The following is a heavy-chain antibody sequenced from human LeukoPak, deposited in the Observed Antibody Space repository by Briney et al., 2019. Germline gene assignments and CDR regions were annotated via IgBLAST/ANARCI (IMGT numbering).Heavy chain of an antibody. D-gene: IGHD3-22*01. CDR3: AKGIEYDGNGYRTCDY. J-gene: IGHJ4*02. CDR1: GFTFSNYA. V-gene: IGHV3-23*01. Sequence: GGSLRLSCAASGFTFSNYAMSWVRQAPGKGLEWVSTISGTAGNTYYADSVKGRFTISRDNSKNTLYLQINSLRAEDTAVYYCAKGIEYDGNGYRTCDYWGQGTLVTVSS. CDR2: ISGTAGNT.